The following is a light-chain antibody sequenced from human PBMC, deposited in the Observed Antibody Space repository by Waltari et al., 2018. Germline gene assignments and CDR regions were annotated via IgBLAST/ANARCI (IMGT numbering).Light chain of an antibody. CDR3: QQYSSSPLT. J-gene: IGKJ3*01. Sequence: DIVLTQSPGTLSLSPGERATPSCRASQSVNNYLAWFQQKPGQAPRLLIHGASSRATGIPDRISGSGSGTDFTLTISGLEPQDFAVYYCQQYSSSPLTFGPGTKVDIK. CDR1: QSVNNY. CDR2: GAS. V-gene: IGKV3-20*01.